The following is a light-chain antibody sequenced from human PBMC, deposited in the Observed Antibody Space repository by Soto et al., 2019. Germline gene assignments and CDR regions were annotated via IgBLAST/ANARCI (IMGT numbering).Light chain of an antibody. CDR2: GDN. Sequence: QSVLTQPPSASGTPGQRVTISCSGSSSNIGSNYVYWYQQLPGTAPKLLIYGDNQRPSGVPDRFSGSKSGTSASLAISGLRSEDEADYYCAAWDDSLSGPWVFGGGTQLTVL. CDR3: AAWDDSLSGPWV. V-gene: IGLV1-47*02. CDR1: SSNIGSNY. J-gene: IGLJ3*02.